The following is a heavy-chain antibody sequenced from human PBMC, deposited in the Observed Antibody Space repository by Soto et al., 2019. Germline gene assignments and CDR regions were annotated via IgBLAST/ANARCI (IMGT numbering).Heavy chain of an antibody. CDR1: GFTFSSYA. CDR3: ARLLGYCSSTSCYGPLDY. D-gene: IGHD2-2*01. J-gene: IGHJ4*02. Sequence: GGSLRLSCAASGFTFSSYAMSWVRQAPGKGLEWVSAISGSGGSTYYADSVKGRFTISRDNSKNTLYLQWSSLKASDTAMYYCARLLGYCSSTSCYGPLDYWGQGTLVTVSS. V-gene: IGHV3-23*01. CDR2: ISGSGGST.